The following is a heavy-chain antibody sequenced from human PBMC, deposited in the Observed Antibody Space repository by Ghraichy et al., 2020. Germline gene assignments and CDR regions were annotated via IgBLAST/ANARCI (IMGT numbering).Heavy chain of an antibody. CDR3: ATMKWGGPFDY. CDR2: IKQDGSET. V-gene: IGHV3-7*03. CDR1: GLTFSDYW. J-gene: IGHJ4*02. Sequence: GESLNISCAASGLTFSDYWMIWVRQAPGKGLEWVANIKQDGSETKYVDSVKGRFSISRDNAKNSLYLQMNSLRAEDTAAYYCATMKWGGPFDYWGQGTLVTVSS. D-gene: IGHD1-26*01.